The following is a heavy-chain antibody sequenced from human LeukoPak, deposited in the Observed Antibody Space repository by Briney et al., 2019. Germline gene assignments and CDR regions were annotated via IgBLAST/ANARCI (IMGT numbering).Heavy chain of an antibody. D-gene: IGHD6-13*01. CDR2: IYYSGST. V-gene: IGHV4-39*01. J-gene: IGHJ4*02. CDR3: ARPDGGYSSSWGN. CDR1: GGSISSSSYY. Sequence: SETLSLTCTVSGGSISSSSYYWGWIRQPPGKGLEWIGGIYYSGSTYYNPSLKSRVTISVDTSKNQFSLKLSSVTAADTAVYYCARPDGGYSSSWGNWGQGTLVTVSS.